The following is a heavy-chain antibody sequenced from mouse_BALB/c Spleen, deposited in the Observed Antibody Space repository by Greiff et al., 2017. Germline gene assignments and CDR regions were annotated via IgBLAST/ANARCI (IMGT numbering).Heavy chain of an antibody. CDR2: ISSGSSTI. Sequence: EVKLVESGGGLVQPGGSRKLSCAASGFTFSSFGMHWVRQAPEKGLEWVAYISSGSSTIYYADTVKGRFTISRDNPKNTLFLQMTSLRSEDTAMYYCARVSIYYDYAWFAYWGQGTLVTVSA. V-gene: IGHV5-17*02. CDR1: GFTFSSFG. D-gene: IGHD2-4*01. CDR3: ARVSIYYDYAWFAY. J-gene: IGHJ3*01.